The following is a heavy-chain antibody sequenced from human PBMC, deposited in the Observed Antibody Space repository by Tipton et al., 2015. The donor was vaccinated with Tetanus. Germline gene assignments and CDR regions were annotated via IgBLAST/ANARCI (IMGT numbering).Heavy chain of an antibody. CDR3: ARDGRAVYYYGMDV. CDR1: GGSISSYY. V-gene: IGHV4-4*07. Sequence: TLSLTCTVSGGSISSYYWSWIRQPAGKGLEWIGRIYTSGSTNYNPSLKSRVTMSVDTSKNQFSLKLSSVTAADTAVYYCARDGRAVYYYGMDVWGQGTTVTVSS. J-gene: IGHJ6*02. CDR2: IYTSGST.